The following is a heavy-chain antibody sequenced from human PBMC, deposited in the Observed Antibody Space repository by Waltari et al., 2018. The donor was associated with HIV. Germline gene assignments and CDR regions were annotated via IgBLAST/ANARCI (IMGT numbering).Heavy chain of an antibody. V-gene: IGHV3-21*01. CDR3: ARGGAGATAEDLFDP. CDR2: ISSTSSHI. Sequence: EVQLGESGGGLVEPGGSLRLSCAPSGFRFSVFCLIWVLQAPGKGLEWVSSISSTSSHIFYADSVRGRFTISRDNAKNSLYLQMNSLKAEDTAVYYCARGGAGATAEDLFDPWGQGTLVTVSS. D-gene: IGHD1-26*01. J-gene: IGHJ5*02. CDR1: GFRFSVFC.